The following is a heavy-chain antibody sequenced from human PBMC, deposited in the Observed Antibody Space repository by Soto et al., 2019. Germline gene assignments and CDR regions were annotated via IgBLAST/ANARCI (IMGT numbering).Heavy chain of an antibody. CDR1: GFTFSSHW. CDR2: INSDGSNT. D-gene: IGHD5-12*01. Sequence: GGSLRLSCAVSGFTFSSHWMHWVRQAPGKGLVWVSRINSDGSNTFYAESVKGRFTISRDNSKNTVYLQINALRAEDTAVYYCARDFSMVIVAPGYWGQGTLVTVSS. V-gene: IGHV3-74*01. J-gene: IGHJ4*02. CDR3: ARDFSMVIVAPGY.